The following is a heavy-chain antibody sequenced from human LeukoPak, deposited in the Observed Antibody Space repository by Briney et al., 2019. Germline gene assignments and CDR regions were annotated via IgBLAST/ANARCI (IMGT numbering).Heavy chain of an antibody. V-gene: IGHV3-23*01. J-gene: IGHJ4*02. CDR1: GFTFSKYD. Sequence: GGSLRLSCVASGFTFSKYDMSWVRQAPGKGLEWVSGISDSGDQTYYADFVRARFTISRDNSKNTLYLQVNSLRAEDTALYYCAKEITLTTAYFDYWGQGTLVTVSS. CDR2: ISDSGDQT. CDR3: AKEITLTTAYFDY. D-gene: IGHD4-17*01.